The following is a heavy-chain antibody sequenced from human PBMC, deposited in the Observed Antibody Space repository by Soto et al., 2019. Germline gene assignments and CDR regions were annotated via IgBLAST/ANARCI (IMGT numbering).Heavy chain of an antibody. V-gene: IGHV4-34*01. Sequence: PSETLSLTCAVYGGSFSGYYWSWIRQPPGKGLEWIGEINHSGSTNYNPSLKSRVTISVDTSKNQFSLKLSSVTAADTAVYYCARDFMVAHTSPYYYYYGMDVWGQGTTVTVSS. J-gene: IGHJ6*02. CDR1: GGSFSGYY. CDR2: INHSGST. CDR3: ARDFMVAHTSPYYYYYGMDV. D-gene: IGHD5-12*01.